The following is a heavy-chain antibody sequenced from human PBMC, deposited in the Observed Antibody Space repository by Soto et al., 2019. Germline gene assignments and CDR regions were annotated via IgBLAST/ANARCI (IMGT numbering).Heavy chain of an antibody. CDR2: IYYSGST. Sequence: PSETLSLTCTVSGGAVGRGSYYWSWIRQPPGKGLEWIGYIYYSGSTNYNPSLKSRVTISVDTSKNQFSLKLSSVTAAGTDVYYCASEWFDRWGQGTLVSVSS. CDR1: GGAVGRGSYY. J-gene: IGHJ5*02. CDR3: ASEWFDR. V-gene: IGHV4-61*01.